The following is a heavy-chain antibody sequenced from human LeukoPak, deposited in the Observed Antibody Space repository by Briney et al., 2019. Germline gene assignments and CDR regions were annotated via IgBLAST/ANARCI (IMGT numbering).Heavy chain of an antibody. CDR1: GFTFDDYG. V-gene: IGHV3-20*04. Sequence: GGSLRLSCAAAGFTFDDYGMSWVRQVPGKGLEWVSGINWNGGSTGYADLVKGRFTISRDNAKNSLYLQMNSLRAEDTAFYYCARGAGNAPFDYWGQGTLVTVSS. D-gene: IGHD4-23*01. J-gene: IGHJ4*02. CDR3: ARGAGNAPFDY. CDR2: INWNGGST.